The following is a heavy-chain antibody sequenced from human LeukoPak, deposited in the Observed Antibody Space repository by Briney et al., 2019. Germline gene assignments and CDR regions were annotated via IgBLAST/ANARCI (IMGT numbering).Heavy chain of an antibody. CDR3: ARAGVVPAAINRAFDI. V-gene: IGHV4-30-4*08. J-gene: IGHJ3*02. CDR1: GGSNISGDYY. Sequence: PSETLSLXCIVSGGSNISGDYYWTWSRQPPGKGLEWIGYIYHNGDTYYNPSLRSRVSISVDTSKNQFSLKLTSVTAADTAVYYCARAGVVPAAINRAFDIWGQGSLVTVSS. D-gene: IGHD2-2*02. CDR2: IYHNGDT.